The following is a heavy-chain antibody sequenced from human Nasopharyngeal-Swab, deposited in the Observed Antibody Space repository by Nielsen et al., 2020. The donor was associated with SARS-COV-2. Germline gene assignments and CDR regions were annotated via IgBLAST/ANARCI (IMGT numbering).Heavy chain of an antibody. D-gene: IGHD2-2*01. J-gene: IGHJ5*02. Sequence: ASVKVSCKASGYTFTSYDINWVRQATGQGLEWMGWMNPNSGNTGYAQKFQGRVTMTRNTSISTAYMELSSLRSEDTAVYYCATSPPYCSSTSCYGWFDPWGQGTLVTVSS. CDR2: MNPNSGNT. CDR3: ATSPPYCSSTSCYGWFDP. CDR1: GYTFTSYD. V-gene: IGHV1-8*01.